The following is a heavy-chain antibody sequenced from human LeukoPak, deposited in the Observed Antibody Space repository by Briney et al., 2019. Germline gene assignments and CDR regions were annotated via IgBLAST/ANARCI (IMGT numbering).Heavy chain of an antibody. Sequence: SQTLSLSCVASGDSVSSKNGAWNWIRQSPSRGLEWLGRTYYRSKWYNDYAESMEGRMTISQDTSKNQYSLHLNSVTPDDTAVYYSARDYGTTGWHTFDYWGQGTPVTVSS. CDR3: ARDYGTTGWHTFDY. V-gene: IGHV6-1*01. D-gene: IGHD6-19*01. CDR2: TYYRSKWYN. CDR1: GDSVSSKNGA. J-gene: IGHJ4*02.